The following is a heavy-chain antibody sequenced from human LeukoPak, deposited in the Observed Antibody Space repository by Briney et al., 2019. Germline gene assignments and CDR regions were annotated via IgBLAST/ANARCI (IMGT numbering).Heavy chain of an antibody. CDR3: ARVIVATNTFDAFDI. J-gene: IGHJ3*02. V-gene: IGHV3-53*01. Sequence: TGGSLRLSCAASGLIVSSNYMSWVRQAPGKGLEWVSILYGDGSTYYADSMKGRFTISRDNSKNTLYLQMNSLRVEDTAVYYCARVIVATNTFDAFDIWGQGTMVTVSS. D-gene: IGHD5-12*01. CDR2: LYGDGST. CDR1: GLIVSSNY.